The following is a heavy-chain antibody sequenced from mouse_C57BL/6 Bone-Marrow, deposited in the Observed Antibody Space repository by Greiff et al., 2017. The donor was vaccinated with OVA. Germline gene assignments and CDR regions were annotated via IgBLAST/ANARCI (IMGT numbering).Heavy chain of an antibody. Sequence: EVKVVESGPGMVKPSQSLSLTCTVTGYSITSGYDWHWIRHFPGNKLEWMGYISYSGSTNYNPSLKSRISITHDTSKNHFFLKLNSVTTEDTATYYCARGGRAWFAYWGQGTLVTVSA. CDR2: ISYSGST. V-gene: IGHV3-1*01. CDR3: ARGGRAWFAY. J-gene: IGHJ3*01. CDR1: GYSITSGYD.